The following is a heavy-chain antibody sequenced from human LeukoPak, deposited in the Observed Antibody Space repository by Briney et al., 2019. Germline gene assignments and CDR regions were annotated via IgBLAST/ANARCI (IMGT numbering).Heavy chain of an antibody. CDR1: GGSISTYY. V-gene: IGHV4-59*01. D-gene: IGHD2-15*01. CDR3: AKVTRDCSGGSCYSSIDY. CDR2: VYSSGST. Sequence: SETLSLTCTISGGSISTYYWSWIRQPPGKGLEWIGYVYSSGSTDYNPSLKSRVTISLDTSQNQFSLNVTSITTADTAVYYCAKVTRDCSGGSCYSSIDYWGQGTLVTVSS. J-gene: IGHJ4*02.